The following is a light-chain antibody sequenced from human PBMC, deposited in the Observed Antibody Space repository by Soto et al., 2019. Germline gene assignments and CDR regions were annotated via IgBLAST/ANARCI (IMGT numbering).Light chain of an antibody. CDR1: SSNIGAGYV. J-gene: IGLJ1*01. CDR2: SDN. V-gene: IGLV1-40*01. CDR3: SSFTTSHTYV. Sequence: QSVLTQPPSVSGAPGQRVTISCTGSSSNIGAGYVVHWYQQLPGAAPKLLIFSDNNRPSGVPDRFSGSKSGTSASLAITGLRAEDEADYYCSSFTTSHTYVFGTGTKVTVL.